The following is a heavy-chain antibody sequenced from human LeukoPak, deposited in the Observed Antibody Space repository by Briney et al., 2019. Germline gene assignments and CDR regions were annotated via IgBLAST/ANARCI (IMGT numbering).Heavy chain of an antibody. D-gene: IGHD6-19*01. J-gene: IGHJ3*02. Sequence: SGTLSLTCAVSGGSISSSNWWSWVRQPPGKGLEWIGEIYHSGSTNYNPSLKSRVTISVDKSKNQFSLKLSSVTAADTAVYYCARGRRIAVFGRSDAFDIWGQGTMVTVSS. V-gene: IGHV4-4*02. CDR3: ARGRRIAVFGRSDAFDI. CDR2: IYHSGST. CDR1: GGSISSSNW.